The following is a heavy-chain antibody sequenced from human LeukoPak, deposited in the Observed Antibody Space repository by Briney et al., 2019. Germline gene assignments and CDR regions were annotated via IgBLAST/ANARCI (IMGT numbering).Heavy chain of an antibody. Sequence: SETLSLTCAVSGGSLDGYYWSWIRQSAGKGLEWIGYIYYTGSAFYNPSLKSRVIISLDKSKNQLSLNLRSVTAADTAVYYCARVPRGIFLAADNWGQGTLVTVSS. CDR1: GGSLDGYY. D-gene: IGHD3-3*01. J-gene: IGHJ4*02. V-gene: IGHV4-59*01. CDR3: ARVPRGIFLAADN. CDR2: IYYTGSA.